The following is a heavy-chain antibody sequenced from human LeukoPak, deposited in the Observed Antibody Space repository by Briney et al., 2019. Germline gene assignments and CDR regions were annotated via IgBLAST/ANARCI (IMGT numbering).Heavy chain of an antibody. CDR1: GFTFSNFW. CDR2: INTDGTNT. J-gene: IGHJ3*02. V-gene: IGHV3-74*01. CDR3: ARVRRYYDTTGSDDAFDI. Sequence: GGSLRLSCAASGFTFSNFWMHWVRQAPGKGLVWVSRINTDGTNTNYADSAKGRLTISRDNAKNTLYLQMNSLRAEDTAVYYCARVRRYYDTTGSDDAFDIWGQGTMVTVSS. D-gene: IGHD3-22*01.